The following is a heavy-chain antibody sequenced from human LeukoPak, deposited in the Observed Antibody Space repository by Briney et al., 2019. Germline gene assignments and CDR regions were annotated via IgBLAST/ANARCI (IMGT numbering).Heavy chain of an antibody. CDR3: ARLIVTPPEYFQH. J-gene: IGHJ1*01. D-gene: IGHD3-9*01. V-gene: IGHV4-34*01. CDR1: GGSFSGYY. CDR2: INHSGST. Sequence: SETLSLTCAVYGGSFSGYYWSWIRQRPGKGLEWIGEINHSGSTNYNPSLKSRVTISVDTSKNQFSLKLSSVTAADTAVYYCARLIVTPPEYFQHWGQGTLVTVSS.